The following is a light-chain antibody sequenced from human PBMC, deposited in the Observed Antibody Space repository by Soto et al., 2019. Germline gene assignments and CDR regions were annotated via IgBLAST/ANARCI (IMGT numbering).Light chain of an antibody. CDR3: QQLNNYPRT. Sequence: DIQLTQSPSFLSASVGDRVTITCRASQGISSYLAWYQQKPGKAPKVLIYAASTLQSGVPSRFSGSGSGTEFTLTISSLQPEDFATYYCQQLNNYPRTFGQGTKVDIK. J-gene: IGKJ1*01. V-gene: IGKV1-9*01. CDR1: QGISSY. CDR2: AAS.